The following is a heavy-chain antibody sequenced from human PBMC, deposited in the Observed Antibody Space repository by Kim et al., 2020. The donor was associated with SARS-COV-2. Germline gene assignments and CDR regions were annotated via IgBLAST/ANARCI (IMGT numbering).Heavy chain of an antibody. D-gene: IGHD4-17*01. CDR1: GGSFSGYY. CDR3: ARELVGDYVLFRFDP. V-gene: IGHV4-34*01. CDR2: INHSGST. Sequence: SETLSLTCAVYGGSFSGYYWSWIRQPPGKGLEWIGEINHSGSTNYNPSLKSRVTISVDTSKNQFSLKLSSVTAADTAVYYCARELVGDYVLFRFDPWGQGTLVTVSS. J-gene: IGHJ5*02.